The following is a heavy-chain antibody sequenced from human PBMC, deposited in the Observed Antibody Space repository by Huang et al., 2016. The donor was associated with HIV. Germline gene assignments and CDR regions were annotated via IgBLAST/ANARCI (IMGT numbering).Heavy chain of an antibody. V-gene: IGHV3-49*05. CDR3: TRDSVYPNYYDGSGFYFDY. D-gene: IGHD3-22*01. CDR1: GFTFGNYG. CDR2: SRSKDYSETT. J-gene: IGHJ4*02. Sequence: EVQFVESGGGLVKPGRSLRLSCTASGFTFGNYGMSWFRQAPGKGLEWVGFSRSKDYSETTEYDASVKGRFTISRDDSKSIAYLQMNILKPEDTAVYYCTRDSVYPNYYDGSGFYFDYWGQGTLVTVSS.